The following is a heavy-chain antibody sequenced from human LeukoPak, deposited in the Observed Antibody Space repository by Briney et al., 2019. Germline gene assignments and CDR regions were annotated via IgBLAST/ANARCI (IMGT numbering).Heavy chain of an antibody. D-gene: IGHD6-19*01. Sequence: GGSLRLSCAASGFTFSSYAMSWVRQAPGKGLEWVSAISGSGGSTYYADSVKGRFTISRDNSKNTLYLQMNSLRAEDTAVYYCAKDVAVAGIKERYFDYWGQGTLVTVSS. V-gene: IGHV3-23*01. CDR3: AKDVAVAGIKERYFDY. CDR2: ISGSGGST. J-gene: IGHJ4*02. CDR1: GFTFSSYA.